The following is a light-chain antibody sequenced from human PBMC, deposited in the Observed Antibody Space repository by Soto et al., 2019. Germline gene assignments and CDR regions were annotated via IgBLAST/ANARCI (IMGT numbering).Light chain of an antibody. J-gene: IGKJ1*01. CDR1: QRVSNY. Sequence: DIQMTQSPSTLSAFVGDSVTITCRASQRVSNYLAWYQQKPGKAPKLLIYDASRLESGVPSRFSGSGSRTEFTLTISTLQPDDFAAYYCQQYDSYSWTFGQGTKVEIK. CDR3: QQYDSYSWT. V-gene: IGKV1-5*01. CDR2: DAS.